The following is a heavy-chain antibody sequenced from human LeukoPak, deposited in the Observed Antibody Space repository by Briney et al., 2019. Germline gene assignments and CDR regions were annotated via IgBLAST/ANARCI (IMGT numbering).Heavy chain of an antibody. Sequence: ASVKVSCKVSGYTLTESSMHWVRQAPGKGLEWMGGFGPEDGETTYAQKFQGRVTMTRDTSTSTVYMELSSLRSDDTAVYYCARTAARRFDYWGQGTLVTVSS. V-gene: IGHV1-24*01. D-gene: IGHD6-6*01. CDR3: ARTAARRFDY. CDR1: GYTLTESS. CDR2: FGPEDGET. J-gene: IGHJ4*02.